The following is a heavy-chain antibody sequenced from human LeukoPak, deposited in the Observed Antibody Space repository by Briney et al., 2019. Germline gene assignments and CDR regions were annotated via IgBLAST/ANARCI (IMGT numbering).Heavy chain of an antibody. V-gene: IGHV1-24*01. CDR2: FDPEDGET. Sequence: ASVKVSCKVSGYTLTELSMHWVRQAPGKGLEWMGGFDPEDGETIYAQKFQGRVTMTEDTSTDTAYMELSSLRSEDTAVYYCATGDYDYVWGSYRYRYFNYWGQGTLVTVSS. D-gene: IGHD3-16*02. CDR1: GYTLTELS. CDR3: ATGDYDYVWGSYRYRYFNY. J-gene: IGHJ4*02.